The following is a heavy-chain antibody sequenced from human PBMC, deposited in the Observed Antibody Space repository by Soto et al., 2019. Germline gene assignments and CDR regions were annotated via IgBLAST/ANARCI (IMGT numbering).Heavy chain of an antibody. V-gene: IGHV3-23*01. D-gene: IGHD6-13*01. CDR1: GFTFSSYA. CDR2: ISGSGGST. CDR3: AKDGSGIAAAGWGLDY. J-gene: IGHJ4*02. Sequence: EVQLLESGGGLVQPGGSLRLSCAASGFTFSSYAMSWVRQAPGKGLEWVSAISGSGGSTYYADSVKGRFTISRDNSKNTLYLQMNSRRAEDTAVYYCAKDGSGIAAAGWGLDYWGQGTLVTVSS.